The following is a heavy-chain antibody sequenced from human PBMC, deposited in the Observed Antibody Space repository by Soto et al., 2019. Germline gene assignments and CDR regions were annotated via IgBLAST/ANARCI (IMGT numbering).Heavy chain of an antibody. Sequence: GASVEVSCQASGYTFTNYSMHWGGQGPRQRVERMGWVNTGKGKTKNLQKVQGRGPINRGTSPRPAYMEMSSPRSEETALYYRARDLGSGGSRVNWFAPGGQGTLVTVSS. D-gene: IGHD6-19*01. J-gene: IGHJ5*02. CDR3: ARDLGSGGSRVNWFAP. V-gene: IGHV1-3*04. CDR1: GYTFTNYS. CDR2: VNTGKGKT.